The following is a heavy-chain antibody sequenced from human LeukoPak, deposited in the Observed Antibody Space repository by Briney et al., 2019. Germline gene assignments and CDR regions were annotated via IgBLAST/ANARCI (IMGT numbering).Heavy chain of an antibody. CDR3: ARAAAYCGGDCYSYFDY. CDR1: GYTFTSYG. D-gene: IGHD2-21*02. CDR2: IIPIFGTA. V-gene: IGHV1-69*13. J-gene: IGHJ4*02. Sequence: SVKVSCKTSGYTFTSYGIIWVRQAPGQGLEWMGGIIPIFGTANYAQKFQGRVTITADESTSTAYMELSSLRSEDTAVYYCARAAAYCGGDCYSYFDYWGRGTLVTVSS.